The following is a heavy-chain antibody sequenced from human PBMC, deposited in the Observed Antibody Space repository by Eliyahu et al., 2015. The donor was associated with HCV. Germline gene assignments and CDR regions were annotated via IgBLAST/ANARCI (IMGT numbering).Heavy chain of an antibody. Sequence: QVQLQESGPGLVKPSETLSLTCTVSVXPITTYXWSWLRQPPGXGLXWIGYIXFSGSTNYXPPLKSRVTISVDTSKNQFSLNLTSVTAADTAVYYCASGGGGIAVAGTGGWFDPWGQGTLVTVSS. D-gene: IGHD6-19*01. J-gene: IGHJ5*02. CDR3: ASGGGGIAVAGTGGWFDP. CDR1: VXPITTYX. V-gene: IGHV4-59*01. CDR2: IXFSGST.